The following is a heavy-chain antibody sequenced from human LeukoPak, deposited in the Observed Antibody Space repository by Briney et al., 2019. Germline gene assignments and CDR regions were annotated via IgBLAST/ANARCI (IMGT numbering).Heavy chain of an antibody. CDR2: ISGSGGST. J-gene: IGHJ4*02. D-gene: IGHD3-22*01. Sequence: GGSLRLSCAASGFTFSSYAMSWVRQAPGKGLEWVSAISGSGGSTYYADSVKGRFTISRGNSKNTLYLQMNSRRAEDTAVYYCAKEGYYYDSSGTVDYWGQGTLLTVSS. CDR3: AKEGYYYDSSGTVDY. V-gene: IGHV3-23*01. CDR1: GFTFSSYA.